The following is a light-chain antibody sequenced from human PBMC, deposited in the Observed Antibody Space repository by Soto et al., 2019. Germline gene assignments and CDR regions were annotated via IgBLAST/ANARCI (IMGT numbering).Light chain of an antibody. Sequence: EIVMTQSPATLSVSPGERATLSCRASQSVSSNLAWYQQKPGQAPRLLIYGASTRATGIPARFSGSGSGTEFTLTISSLQSEDFAVYYCHSTTFGGGTKVDIK. V-gene: IGKV3-15*01. CDR2: GAS. CDR3: HSTT. CDR1: QSVSSN. J-gene: IGKJ4*01.